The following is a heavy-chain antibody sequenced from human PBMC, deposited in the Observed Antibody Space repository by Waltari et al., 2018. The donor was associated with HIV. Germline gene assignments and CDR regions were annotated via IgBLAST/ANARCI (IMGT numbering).Heavy chain of an antibody. J-gene: IGHJ4*02. CDR2: MNPNSGNT. V-gene: IGHV1-8*01. CDR1: GYTFTSYD. D-gene: IGHD4-17*01. Sequence: QVQLVQSGAEVKKPGASVKVSCKDSGYTFTSYDHNWVRQATGKGLEWLGWMNPNSGNTGYAQRFQGRVTMTRNTSISTAYMELSSLRSEDTAVYFCARGPQDYPKYYFDYWGQGTLVTVSS. CDR3: ARGPQDYPKYYFDY.